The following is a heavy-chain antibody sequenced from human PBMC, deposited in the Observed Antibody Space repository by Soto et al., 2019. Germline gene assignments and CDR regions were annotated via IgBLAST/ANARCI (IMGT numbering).Heavy chain of an antibody. J-gene: IGHJ4*02. V-gene: IGHV4-30-4*01. CDR2: IYYSGST. Sequence: PSETLSLTCTVSGGSISSGDYYWRWIRRPPGRGLEWIGYIYYSGSTYYNPSLKSRVTISVDTSKNQFSLKLSSVTAADTAVYYCASTIVVVTAIYFDYWGQGTLVTVS. D-gene: IGHD2-21*02. CDR1: GGSISSGDYY. CDR3: ASTIVVVTAIYFDY.